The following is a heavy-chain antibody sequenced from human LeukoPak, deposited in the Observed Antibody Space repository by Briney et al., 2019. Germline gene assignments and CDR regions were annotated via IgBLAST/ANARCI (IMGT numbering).Heavy chain of an antibody. V-gene: IGHV1-2*02. Sequence: ASVKVSCKAFRGTFSSYAISWVRPAPGQGLEWMGWINPNSGGTNYSQKFQGRVTMTRDTSISTAYMELSRLRSDDTAVYYCAAGPYGDYLSAAFDIWGQGTMVTVSS. D-gene: IGHD4-17*01. J-gene: IGHJ3*02. CDR3: AAGPYGDYLSAAFDI. CDR2: INPNSGGT. CDR1: RGTFSSYA.